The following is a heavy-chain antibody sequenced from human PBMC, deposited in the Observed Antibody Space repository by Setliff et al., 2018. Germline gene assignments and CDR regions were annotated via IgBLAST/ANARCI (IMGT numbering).Heavy chain of an antibody. Sequence: LSLTCAVCGGSFSGYYWSWVRQPPGKGLEWVAVIWDDGGNKYHADSVKGRFTISRDNSKNTLYLQMNSLRPEDTAVYYCARTCSGSGCYAGLESWGQGTPVTVSS. J-gene: IGHJ4*02. CDR2: IWDDGGNK. V-gene: IGHV3-33*07. CDR3: ARTCSGSGCYAGLES. CDR1: GGSFSGYY. D-gene: IGHD2-15*01.